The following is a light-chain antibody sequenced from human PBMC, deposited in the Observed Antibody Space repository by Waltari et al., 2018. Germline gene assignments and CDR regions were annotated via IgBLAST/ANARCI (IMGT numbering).Light chain of an antibody. CDR3: QQYYDWSRVT. J-gene: IGKJ5*01. CDR1: QSVSGN. V-gene: IGKV3D-15*01. Sequence: EIVMTQSPATLSVSPGERATLSCRASQSVSGNLAWYQQKPGQAPRLLIYGASTRSTGIPARFRGSASGTEFTLTISSLQSEDSAVYYCQQYYDWSRVTFGQGTRLESK. CDR2: GAS.